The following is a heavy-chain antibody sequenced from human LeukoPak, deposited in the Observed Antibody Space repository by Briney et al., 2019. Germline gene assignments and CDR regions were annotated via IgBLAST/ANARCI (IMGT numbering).Heavy chain of an antibody. CDR2: INTNTGNP. D-gene: IGHD2-21*01. V-gene: IGHV7-4-1*02. J-gene: IGHJ4*02. Sequence: ASVKVSCKASGYTFTSFAMNWVRQAPGQGLEWMGWINTNTGNPTYAQGFTGRFVFSLDTSVSTAYLQISSLKAEDTAVYYCARDRAYSGSKAWGAFDYWGQGTLVTVSS. CDR3: ARDRAYSGSKAWGAFDY. CDR1: GYTFTSFA.